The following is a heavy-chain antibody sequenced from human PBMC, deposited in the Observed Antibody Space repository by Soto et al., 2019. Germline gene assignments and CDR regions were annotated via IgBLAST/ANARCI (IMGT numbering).Heavy chain of an antibody. CDR1: GFTFSSYA. V-gene: IGHV3-23*01. CDR3: AKDGPEKYFDWLLAFVDY. J-gene: IGHJ4*02. D-gene: IGHD3-9*01. Sequence: GGSLRLSCAASGFTFSSYAMSWVRQAPGKGLEWVSAISGSGGSTYYADSVKGRFTISRDNSKNTLYLQMNSLRAEDTAVFYCAKDGPEKYFDWLLAFVDYWGQGTLVTVSS. CDR2: ISGSGGST.